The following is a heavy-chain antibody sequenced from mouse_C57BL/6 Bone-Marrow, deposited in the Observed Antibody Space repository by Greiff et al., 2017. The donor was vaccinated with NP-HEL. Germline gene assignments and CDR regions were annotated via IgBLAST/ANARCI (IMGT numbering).Heavy chain of an antibody. D-gene: IGHD2-2*01. J-gene: IGHJ3*01. CDR3: ERVSTMVKWCAY. CDR2: IDPSDSYT. CDR1: GYTFTSYW. Sequence: QVQLQQPGAELVRPGTSVKLSCKASGYTFTSYWMHWVKQRPGQGLEWIGVIDPSDSYTNYNQKFKGKATLTVDTSSSTAYMQLSSLTSEDSAVYYCERVSTMVKWCAYWGQWTLVTVSA. V-gene: IGHV1-59*01.